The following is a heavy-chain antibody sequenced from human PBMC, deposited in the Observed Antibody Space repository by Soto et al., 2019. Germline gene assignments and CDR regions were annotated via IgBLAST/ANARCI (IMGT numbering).Heavy chain of an antibody. V-gene: IGHV3-66*01. D-gene: IGHD2-2*01. CDR1: GFTVSSNY. CDR3: ARGSTSPPLYYYYYMDV. Sequence: EVQLVESGGGLVQLGGSLRLSCAASGFTVSSNYMSWVRQAPGKGLEWVSVIYSGGSTYYADSVKGRFTISRDNSKNTLYLQMNSLRAEDTAVYYCARGSTSPPLYYYYYMDVWGKGTTVTVSS. CDR2: IYSGGST. J-gene: IGHJ6*03.